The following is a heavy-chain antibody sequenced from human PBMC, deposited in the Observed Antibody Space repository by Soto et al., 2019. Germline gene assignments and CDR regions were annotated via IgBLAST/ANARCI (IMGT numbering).Heavy chain of an antibody. CDR2: IYPGDSDT. CDR1: GYSFTSHW. D-gene: IGHD2-2*01. J-gene: IGHJ3*02. V-gene: IGHV5-51*01. Sequence: PGESLKISCKGSGYSFTSHWIGWVRQMPGKGLEWMGIIYPGDSDTRYSPSFQGQVTISADKSISTAYLQWSSLKASDTAMYYCARRVYCSSTSCYDDAFDIWGQGTMVTVSS. CDR3: ARRVYCSSTSCYDDAFDI.